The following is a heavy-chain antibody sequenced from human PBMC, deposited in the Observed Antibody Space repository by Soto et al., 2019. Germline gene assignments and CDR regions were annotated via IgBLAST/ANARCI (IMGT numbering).Heavy chain of an antibody. D-gene: IGHD1-26*01. J-gene: IGHJ4*02. CDR2: ISGSGGST. Sequence: GSLRLSCAASGFTFSSYAMSWVRQSPGKGLEWVSAISGSGGSTYYADSVKGRFTISRDNSKNTLYLQMNSLRAEDTAVYYCAKGPGIVGATFDYWGQGTLVTVSS. CDR3: AKGPGIVGATFDY. CDR1: GFTFSSYA. V-gene: IGHV3-23*01.